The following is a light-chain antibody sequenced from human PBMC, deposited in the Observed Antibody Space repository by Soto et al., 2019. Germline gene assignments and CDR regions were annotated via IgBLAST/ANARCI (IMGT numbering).Light chain of an antibody. CDR1: QSVSNNY. Sequence: EIPLTVAPRSLSLSQGERPTLSCRASQSVSNNYLAWYQQKPGQAPRLLMFGASSRATGIADRFSGSGSGTEFTLTISRLEPEDFAVYYWQQYGRSPTFGQGTRLEIK. V-gene: IGKV3-20*01. CDR3: QQYGRSPT. J-gene: IGKJ5*01. CDR2: GAS.